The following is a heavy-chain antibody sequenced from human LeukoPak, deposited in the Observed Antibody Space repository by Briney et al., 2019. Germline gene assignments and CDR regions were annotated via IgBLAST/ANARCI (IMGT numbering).Heavy chain of an antibody. Sequence: PSETLSLTCTVSGGSISSYYWSWIRQPAGKGLGWIGRIYTSGSTNYNPSLKSRVTLSVDTSKNQFSLKLSSVTAADTAVYYCARVSRYCSSTSCRYFDYWGQGTLVTVSS. V-gene: IGHV4-4*07. CDR1: GGSISSYY. J-gene: IGHJ4*02. D-gene: IGHD2-2*01. CDR2: IYTSGST. CDR3: ARVSRYCSSTSCRYFDY.